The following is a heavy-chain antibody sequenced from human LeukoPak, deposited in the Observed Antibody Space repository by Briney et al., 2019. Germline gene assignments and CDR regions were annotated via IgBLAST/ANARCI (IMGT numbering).Heavy chain of an antibody. CDR3: AKGYAAYHYHAMDV. V-gene: IGHV3-23*01. Sequence: PGGSLRLSCAASGFTFSSYAMDWVRQAPGKGLEWVSAISGSGDTTYYADSVKGRFTISRDNSKNTLYLQLNTLRAEDSALYYCAKGYAAYHYHAMDVWGQGTTVTVS. D-gene: IGHD2-8*01. CDR2: ISGSGDTT. J-gene: IGHJ6*02. CDR1: GFTFSSYA.